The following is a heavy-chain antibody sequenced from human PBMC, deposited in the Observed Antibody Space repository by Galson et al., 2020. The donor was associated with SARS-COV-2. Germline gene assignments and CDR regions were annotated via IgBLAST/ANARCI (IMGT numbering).Heavy chain of an antibody. D-gene: IGHD1-1*01. V-gene: IGHV3-72*01. Sequence: GESLKISCIASGFTFNDHFMDWVRQAPGKGLEWVARIRNTGNSYPTEYAASVKGRFTISRDDSKNSVHLQMNSLKTGDTAVDYCTRDWNGAGDYGGQGTLVTVSS. CDR3: TRDWNGAGDY. CDR1: GFTFNDHF. CDR2: IRNTGNSYPT. J-gene: IGHJ4*02.